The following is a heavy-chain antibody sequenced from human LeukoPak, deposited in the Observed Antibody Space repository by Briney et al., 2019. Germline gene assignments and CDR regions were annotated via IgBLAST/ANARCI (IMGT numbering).Heavy chain of an antibody. Sequence: PGGSLRLSCAASGFTFSSYGMHWVRQAPGKGLEWVAVIWYDGSNKYYADSVKGRFTISRDNSKNTLDLQMNSLRAEDTASYYCAKDVMYSSGWSGRGFDHWGQGTLVTVSS. CDR2: IWYDGSNK. D-gene: IGHD6-19*01. V-gene: IGHV3-30*02. CDR1: GFTFSSYG. CDR3: AKDVMYSSGWSGRGFDH. J-gene: IGHJ4*02.